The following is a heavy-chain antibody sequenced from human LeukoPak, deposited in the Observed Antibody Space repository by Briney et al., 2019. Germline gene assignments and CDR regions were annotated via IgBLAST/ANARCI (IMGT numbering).Heavy chain of an antibody. V-gene: IGHV4-4*02. CDR1: GGSISSSNW. D-gene: IGHD6-19*01. J-gene: IGHJ4*02. CDR3: ASGLLYISGWTFGY. CDR2: IYHSGST. Sequence: PSGTLSLTCAVSGGSISSSNWWSWVRQPPGKGLEWIGEIYHSGSTNYNPSLESRVTMSVDKSKNLFSLKLTSVTAADTAVYYCASGLLYISGWTFGYWGQGTLVTVSS.